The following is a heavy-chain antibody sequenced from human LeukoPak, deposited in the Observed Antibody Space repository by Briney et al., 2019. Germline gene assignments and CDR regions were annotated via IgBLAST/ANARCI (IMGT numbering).Heavy chain of an antibody. Sequence: GGSLRLSCAASGFTFGSYAMNWVRQVPGKGLEWVATIVGDGYKACYADSVKGRFAISRDNSQNMLYLQMNSLRAEDTSIYYCAKDIVFLFGDPRGQGALVTVSS. CDR3: AKDIVFLFGDP. CDR2: IVGDGYKA. CDR1: GFTFGSYA. J-gene: IGHJ5*02. V-gene: IGHV3-23*01. D-gene: IGHD2-15*01.